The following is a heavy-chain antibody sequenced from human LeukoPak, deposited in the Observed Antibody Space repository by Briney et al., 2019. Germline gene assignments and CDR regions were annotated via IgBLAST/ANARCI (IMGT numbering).Heavy chain of an antibody. D-gene: IGHD4-17*01. J-gene: IGHJ4*02. Sequence: PGGSLRLSCAASGFAFGNYAMGWVRQAPGKGLEWVSSIDSSGSYTPSANSVKGRFTISRDNSENTVYLQMNSLRAEDTAVYSCAKISTVTENFHHGGQGTLVSVSS. CDR2: IDSSGSYT. V-gene: IGHV3-23*01. CDR3: AKISTVTENFHH. CDR1: GFAFGNYA.